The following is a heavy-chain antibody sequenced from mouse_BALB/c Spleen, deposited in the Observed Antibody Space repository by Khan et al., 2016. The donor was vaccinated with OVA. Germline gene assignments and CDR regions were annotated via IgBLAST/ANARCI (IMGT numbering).Heavy chain of an antibody. D-gene: IGHD1-1*02. V-gene: IGHV1S81*02. J-gene: IGHJ3*01. CDR2: INPSNGDT. Sequence: VQLQESGAELVKPGASVKLSCKASGYTFTSYYIYWVKQRPGQGLEWIGGINPSNGDTYFNEKFESKATLTVDKSSSTAFMQVSSLTSEDSAVYCGTRSGWAAFAYWGQGTLVTVSA. CDR1: GYTFTSYY. CDR3: TRSGWAAFAY.